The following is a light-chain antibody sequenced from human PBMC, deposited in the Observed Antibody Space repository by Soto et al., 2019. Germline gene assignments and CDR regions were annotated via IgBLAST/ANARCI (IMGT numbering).Light chain of an antibody. Sequence: EIIMTQSPATLSVSPGERATLSCRASQSVSSSVAWYQQKPGQAPRLLIYRASIRSNGIPARFIGSGSGTEFTLTISSLQSEDFAVYYCQQYDNWHPRYTFGQGTKLEIK. CDR3: QQYDNWHPRYT. CDR1: QSVSSS. V-gene: IGKV3-15*01. CDR2: RAS. J-gene: IGKJ2*01.